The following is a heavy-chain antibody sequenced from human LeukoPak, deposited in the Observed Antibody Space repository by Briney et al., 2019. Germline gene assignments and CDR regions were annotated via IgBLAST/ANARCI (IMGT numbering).Heavy chain of an antibody. CDR1: GVTFDDYA. J-gene: IGHJ4*02. CDR2: ISWNSGSI. D-gene: IGHD4-23*01. V-gene: IGHV3-9*01. CDR3: AKEVGTFDY. Sequence: GGSLRLSCAASGVTFDDYAMHWGREVPGKGLEWGSGISWNSGSIVYADSVKVRFTISRDNAKNSLYLQMNSLRVDDTALYYCAKEVGTFDYWGQGTLVTVSS.